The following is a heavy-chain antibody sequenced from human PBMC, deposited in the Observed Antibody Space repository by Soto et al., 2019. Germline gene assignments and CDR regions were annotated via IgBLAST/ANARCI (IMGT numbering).Heavy chain of an antibody. D-gene: IGHD6-19*01. Sequence: SETLSLTCTVSGCNISSSYWSWIRQPPGKGLGWLGYIYYSGSTNYNPSLKSRVTISVDTSKNQFSLKLSSVTAADTAVYYCARDSSGWYGEFDYWGQGTLVTVPQ. CDR1: GCNISSSY. V-gene: IGHV4-59*01. J-gene: IGHJ4*02. CDR2: IYYSGST. CDR3: ARDSSGWYGEFDY.